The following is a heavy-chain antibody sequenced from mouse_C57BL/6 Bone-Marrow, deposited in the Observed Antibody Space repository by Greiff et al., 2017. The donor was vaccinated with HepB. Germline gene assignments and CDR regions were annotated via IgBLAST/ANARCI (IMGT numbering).Heavy chain of an antibody. Sequence: EVQLQQSGPVLVKPGASVKMSCKASGYTFPDYYMNWVKQSHGKSLEWIGVINPYNGGTSYNQKFKGKATLTVDKSSSTAYMELNSLTSEDSAVYYCARGGYDYAPAWFAYWGQGTLVTVSA. V-gene: IGHV1-19*01. CDR3: ARGGYDYAPAWFAY. CDR1: GYTFPDYY. D-gene: IGHD2-4*01. CDR2: INPYNGGT. J-gene: IGHJ3*01.